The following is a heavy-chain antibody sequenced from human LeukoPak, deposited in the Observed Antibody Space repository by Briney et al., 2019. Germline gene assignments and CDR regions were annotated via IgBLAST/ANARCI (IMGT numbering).Heavy chain of an antibody. CDR3: ASRPPSETYFAVFDY. J-gene: IGHJ4*02. V-gene: IGHV3-23*01. CDR1: GLTFSSHA. Sequence: HGGSLRLSCVASGLTFSSHAMTWVRQTPGKGLEWVSGITGSGGSTYHAESVKGRFTISRDNSKNTLYLQMNNLRAEDTAVYYCASRPPSETYFAVFDYWGQGTLVTVSS. CDR2: ITGSGGST. D-gene: IGHD1-26*01.